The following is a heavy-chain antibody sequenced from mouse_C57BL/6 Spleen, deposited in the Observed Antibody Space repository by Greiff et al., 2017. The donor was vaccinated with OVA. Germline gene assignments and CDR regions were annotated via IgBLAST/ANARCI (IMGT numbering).Heavy chain of an antibody. CDR3: ARGFTTVEALDY. CDR1: GFTFSDYG. CDR2: ISSGSSTI. D-gene: IGHD1-1*01. V-gene: IGHV5-17*01. Sequence: EVKLVESGGGLVKPGGSLKLSCAASGFTFSDYGMHWVRQAPEKGLEWVAYISSGSSTIYYADTVKGRFTISRDNTKNTLFLQMTSLKSEDTAMYDCARGFTTVEALDYWGQGTSVTVSS. J-gene: IGHJ4*01.